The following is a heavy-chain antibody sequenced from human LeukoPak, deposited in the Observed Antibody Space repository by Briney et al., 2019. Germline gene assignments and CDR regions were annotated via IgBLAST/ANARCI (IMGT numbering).Heavy chain of an antibody. D-gene: IGHD6-19*01. CDR2: ISYDGSNK. V-gene: IGHV3-30*18. Sequence: GGSLRLSCAASGFTFSSYGMHWVRQAPGKGLEWVAVISYDGSNKYYADSVKGRFTLSRDNSKNTLYLQMNSLRAEDTAVYYCANLEAVAGSGHFDYWGQGTLVTVSS. J-gene: IGHJ4*02. CDR1: GFTFSSYG. CDR3: ANLEAVAGSGHFDY.